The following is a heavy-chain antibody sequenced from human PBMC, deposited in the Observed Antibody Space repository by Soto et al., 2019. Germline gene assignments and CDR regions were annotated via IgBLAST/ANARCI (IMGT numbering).Heavy chain of an antibody. V-gene: IGHV3-7*01. CDR1: GFTFSTYW. CDR2: INQDGSER. D-gene: IGHD3-16*01. J-gene: IGHJ4*02. Sequence: EVQLVESGGGLVQPAGSLRLPCAASGFTFSTYWMTWVRQPPGKGLEWVASINQDGSERYYVDSVRGRFTISRDNAKNSLYLQMNRLRAEDTAVYYCVCGGNFFVYWGQGTLVTVSP. CDR3: VCGGNFFVY.